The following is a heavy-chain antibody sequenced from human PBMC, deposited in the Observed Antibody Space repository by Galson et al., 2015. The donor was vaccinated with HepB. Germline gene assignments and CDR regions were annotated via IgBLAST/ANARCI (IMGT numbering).Heavy chain of an antibody. D-gene: IGHD2-2*01. Sequence: SVKVSCKASGYTFTGYYMHWVRQAPGQGLEWMGWINPNSGGTNYAQKFQGRVTMTRDTSISTPYMELSRLRSDDTAVYYCARVRYCSSTSCKPLDYWGQGTLVTVSS. CDR3: ARVRYCSSTSCKPLDY. J-gene: IGHJ4*02. CDR2: INPNSGGT. V-gene: IGHV1-2*02. CDR1: GYTFTGYY.